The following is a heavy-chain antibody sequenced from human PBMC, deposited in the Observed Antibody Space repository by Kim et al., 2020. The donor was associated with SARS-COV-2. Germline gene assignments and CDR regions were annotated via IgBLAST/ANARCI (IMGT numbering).Heavy chain of an antibody. CDR3: ARAEEWHIIGYYFDY. D-gene: IGHD2-21*01. J-gene: IGHJ4*02. Sequence: VSVKSRITINPDTSKNQFSLQLNSVTPEDTAVYYCARAEEWHIIGYYFDYWGQGTLVTVSS. V-gene: IGHV6-1*01.